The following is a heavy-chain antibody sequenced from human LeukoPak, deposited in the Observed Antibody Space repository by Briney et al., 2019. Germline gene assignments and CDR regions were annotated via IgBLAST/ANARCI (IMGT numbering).Heavy chain of an antibody. CDR1: GFTFSSYG. J-gene: IGHJ3*02. CDR2: IWYDGSNK. CDR3: ARDLGRDGYEDDAFDI. V-gene: IGHV3-33*01. D-gene: IGHD5-12*01. Sequence: GGSLRLSCAASGFTFSSYGMHWVRQAPGKGLEWVAVIWYDGSNKYYADSVKGRFTISRDNSKNTLYLQMNSLRAEDTAVYYCARDLGRDGYEDDAFDIWGQGTMVTVSS.